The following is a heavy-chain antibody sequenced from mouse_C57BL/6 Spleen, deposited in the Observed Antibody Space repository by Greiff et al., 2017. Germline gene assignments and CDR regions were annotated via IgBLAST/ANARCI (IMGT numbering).Heavy chain of an antibody. J-gene: IGHJ4*01. CDR1: GYTFTDYN. Sequence: VHVKQSGPELVKPGASVKIPCKASGYTFTDYNMDWVKQSHGKSLEWIGDINPNNGGTIYNQKFKGKATLTVDKSSSTAYMELRSLTSEDTAVYYCARGGYDYDGFYYAMDYWGQGTSVTVSS. CDR2: INPNNGGT. D-gene: IGHD2-4*01. CDR3: ARGGYDYDGFYYAMDY. V-gene: IGHV1-18*01.